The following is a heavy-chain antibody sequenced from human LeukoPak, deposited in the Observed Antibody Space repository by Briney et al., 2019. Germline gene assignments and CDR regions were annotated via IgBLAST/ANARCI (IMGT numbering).Heavy chain of an antibody. CDR2: IKQDGSEK. Sequence: GSLLLSCAASGFTSSSYWMSWVRQAPGKGLEWVANIKQDGSEKYYVDSVKGRFTISRDNAKNSLYLQMNSLRAEDTAVYYCASAGSYGFFDYYYYGMDVWGQGTTVTVSS. CDR1: GFTSSSYW. D-gene: IGHD5-18*01. J-gene: IGHJ6*02. CDR3: ASAGSYGFFDYYYYGMDV. V-gene: IGHV3-7*01.